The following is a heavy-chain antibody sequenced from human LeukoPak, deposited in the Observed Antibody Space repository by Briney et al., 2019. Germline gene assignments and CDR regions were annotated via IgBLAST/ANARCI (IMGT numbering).Heavy chain of an antibody. CDR2: ITAYIGNT. V-gene: IGHV1-18*01. D-gene: IGHD3-3*01. J-gene: IGHJ5*02. CDR1: GYTFTSYG. CDR3: ARDGVYLEWLFSQYNWFDP. Sequence: ASVKVSCKASGYTFTSYGISWVRQAPGQGLEWMGWITAYIGNTNYAQKLQGRVTMTTDTSTSTAYMELRSLRSDDTAVYYCARDGVYLEWLFSQYNWFDPWGQGTLVTVSS.